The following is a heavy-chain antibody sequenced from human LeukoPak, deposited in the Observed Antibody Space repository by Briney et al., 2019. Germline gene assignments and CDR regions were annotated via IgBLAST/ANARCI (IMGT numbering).Heavy chain of an antibody. J-gene: IGHJ5*02. Sequence: ASVKVSCKASGGTFSSYTISWVRQAPGQGLEWMGWINPNSGGTNYAQKFQGRVTMTRDTSISTAYMELSRLRSDDTAVYYCARDRGIAARRENWFDPWGQGTLVTVSS. CDR1: GGTFSSYT. D-gene: IGHD6-6*01. CDR2: INPNSGGT. V-gene: IGHV1-2*02. CDR3: ARDRGIAARRENWFDP.